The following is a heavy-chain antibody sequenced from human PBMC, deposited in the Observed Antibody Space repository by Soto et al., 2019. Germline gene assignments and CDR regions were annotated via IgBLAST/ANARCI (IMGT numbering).Heavy chain of an antibody. Sequence: GGSLRVSCAASGLNFSSFWMYWVRKNTGKGLVWVSRINGSGATTNYADSVKGRYTISRDNSKNTLYLQMNSLRAEDTAVYYCAKSLGVGYYDSSGYYGPLNYWGQGTLVTVSS. CDR3: AKSLGVGYYDSSGYYGPLNY. D-gene: IGHD3-22*01. J-gene: IGHJ4*02. CDR2: INGSGATT. CDR1: GLNFSSFW. V-gene: IGHV3-74*01.